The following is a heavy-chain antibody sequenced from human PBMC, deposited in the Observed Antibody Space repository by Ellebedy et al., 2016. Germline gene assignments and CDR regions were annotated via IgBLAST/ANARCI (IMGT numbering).Heavy chain of an antibody. Sequence: GGSLRLSCAASGFTFSSYGMHWVRQAPGKGLEWVAVIWYDGSNKYYADSVKGRFTISRDNAKNSLYLQMNSLRAEDTAVYYCAREGGYSYGPRDYWGQGTLVTVSS. CDR1: GFTFSSYG. CDR2: IWYDGSNK. J-gene: IGHJ4*02. D-gene: IGHD5-18*01. V-gene: IGHV3-33*01. CDR3: AREGGYSYGPRDY.